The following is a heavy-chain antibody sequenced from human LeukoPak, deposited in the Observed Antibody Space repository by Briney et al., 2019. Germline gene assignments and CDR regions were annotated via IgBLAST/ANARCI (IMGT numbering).Heavy chain of an antibody. CDR3: VRDRGTYRPIDY. D-gene: IGHD1-26*01. V-gene: IGHV3-21*04. CDR1: AFSLNAYN. Sequence: GGSLRLSCAASAFSLNAYNMNRVRQAPGKGLEWVSSISYTGTYIYYADSVKGRFTISRDNAQNSLYLQMNSLRAEDTAIYYCVRDRGTYRPIDYWGQGTLVTVSS. CDR2: ISYTGTYI. J-gene: IGHJ4*02.